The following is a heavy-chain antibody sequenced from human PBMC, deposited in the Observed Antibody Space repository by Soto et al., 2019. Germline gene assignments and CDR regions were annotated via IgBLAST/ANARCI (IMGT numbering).Heavy chain of an antibody. J-gene: IGHJ4*02. V-gene: IGHV3-30*03. Sequence: GGSLRLSCAVSGFALSSYSIAWVRQAPGKGLEWVALILSDGSNKYYADSVKGRFTTSRDNSKNTMYLQMNSLSVEDTAVYYCARDDEGGSDCDLGYWGQGALVTVSS. CDR1: GFALSSYS. CDR2: ILSDGSNK. D-gene: IGHD1-26*01. CDR3: ARDDEGGSDCDLGY.